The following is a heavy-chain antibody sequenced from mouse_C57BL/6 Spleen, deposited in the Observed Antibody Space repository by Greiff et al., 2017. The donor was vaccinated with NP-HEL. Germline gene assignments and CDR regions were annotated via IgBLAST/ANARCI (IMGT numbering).Heavy chain of an antibody. V-gene: IGHV1-62-2*01. CDR1: GYTFTEYT. J-gene: IGHJ2*01. D-gene: IGHD1-1*01. CDR3: ARHEDGATVPLDY. Sequence: VQLQQSGAELVKPGASVKLSCKASGYTFTEYTIHWVKQRSGQGLEWIGGFYTGSGSIKYNEKFQDKATLTADKSSSSCYLELRRLTSADSAVAFCARHEDGATVPLDYWGQGTTLTVSS. CDR2: FYTGSGSI.